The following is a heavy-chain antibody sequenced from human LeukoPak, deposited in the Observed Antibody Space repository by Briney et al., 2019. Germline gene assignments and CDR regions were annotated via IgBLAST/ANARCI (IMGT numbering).Heavy chain of an antibody. Sequence: KTSETLSLTCTVSGGSISSSSYYWGWIRQPPGKGLEWIGSIYYSGSTYYNPSLKSRVTISVDTSKNRFSLKLSSVTAADTAVYYCARRGGSGWLNYYYYGMDVWGQGTTVTVSS. CDR1: GGSISSSSYY. J-gene: IGHJ6*02. CDR3: ARRGGSGWLNYYYYGMDV. D-gene: IGHD6-19*01. CDR2: IYYSGST. V-gene: IGHV4-39*01.